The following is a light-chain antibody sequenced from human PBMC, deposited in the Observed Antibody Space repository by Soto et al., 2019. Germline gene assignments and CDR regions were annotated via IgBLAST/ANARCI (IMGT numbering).Light chain of an antibody. CDR3: ATWDDSLNGRV. J-gene: IGLJ3*02. Sequence: QSVLTQPPSASGTPGQRVTISCSGSSSTIGSNTVNWYQQVPGTAPKLLIYDNNQRPSGVPDRFSGSKSGTSASLAISGLQSEDEADYYCATWDDSLNGRVFGGGTKLTGL. V-gene: IGLV1-44*01. CDR2: DNN. CDR1: SSTIGSNT.